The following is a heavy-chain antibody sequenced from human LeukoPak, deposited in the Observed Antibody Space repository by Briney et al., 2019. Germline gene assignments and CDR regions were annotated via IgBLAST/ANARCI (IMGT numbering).Heavy chain of an antibody. V-gene: IGHV3-74*01. CDR1: GFTFSIYW. D-gene: IGHD3-22*01. CDR3: ASSLVGDGRGYDAFDI. J-gene: IGHJ3*02. CDR2: INSHGTST. Sequence: GGSLRLSCAASGFTFSIYWMSWVRQGPGKGLVWVSRINSHGTSTNYADSVKSRFTVSRDNSKNTLYLQMNSLRVEDTAVYYCASSLVGDGRGYDAFDIWGQGTMVTVSS.